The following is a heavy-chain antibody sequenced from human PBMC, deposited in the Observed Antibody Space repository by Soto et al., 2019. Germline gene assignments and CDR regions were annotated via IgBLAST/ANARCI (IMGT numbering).Heavy chain of an antibody. Sequence: ASGKVCCKSSGYSFTTYGIIWVRQAPGQGLEWMGWISTYNGNINYAQKFKGRVNMTTDTSTRTVYMELRSLRPDDTALYYCARDSQVQNLVVVIPTCFDYW. V-gene: IGHV1-18*04. CDR1: GYSFTTYG. J-gene: IGHJ5*01. D-gene: IGHD3-22*01. CDR2: ISTYNGNI. CDR3: ARDSQVQNLVVVIPTCFDY.